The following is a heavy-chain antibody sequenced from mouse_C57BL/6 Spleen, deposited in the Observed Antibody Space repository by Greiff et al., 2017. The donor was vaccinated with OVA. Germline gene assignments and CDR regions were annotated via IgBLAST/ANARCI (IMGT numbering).Heavy chain of an antibody. CDR1: GYAFSSYW. V-gene: IGHV1-80*01. J-gene: IGHJ3*01. D-gene: IGHD2-4*01. CDR2: IYPGDGDT. CDR3: ARWGYDYPFAY. Sequence: VKLMESGAELVKPGASVKISCKASGYAFSSYWMNWVKQRPGKGLEWIGQIYPGDGDTNYNGKFKGKATLTADKSSSTAYMQLSSLTSEDSAVYFCARWGYDYPFAYWGQGTLVTVSA.